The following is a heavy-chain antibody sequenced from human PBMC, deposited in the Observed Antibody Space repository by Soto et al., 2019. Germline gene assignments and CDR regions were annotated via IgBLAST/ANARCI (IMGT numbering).Heavy chain of an antibody. J-gene: IGHJ6*02. D-gene: IGHD2-2*01. CDR3: ASDYLYFSSTSCYAYYSYGMDV. Sequence: ASVKVSCKAAGYTFTSYGISWERQAPGQGLECMGLISGYNGNTKYAQKLQSRVTMTTYTATSTAYMQLRSLRSDDTALYYRASDYLYFSSTSCYAYYSYGMDVSGQGSTGTVS. V-gene: IGHV1-18*01. CDR2: ISGYNGNT. CDR1: GYTFTSYG.